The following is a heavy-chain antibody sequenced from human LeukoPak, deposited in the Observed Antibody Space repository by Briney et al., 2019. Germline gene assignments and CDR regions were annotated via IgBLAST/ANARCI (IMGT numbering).Heavy chain of an antibody. V-gene: IGHV3-11*01. CDR2: ISSSGSTI. CDR3: AREGRIVGATANWFDP. D-gene: IGHD1-26*01. J-gene: IGHJ5*02. CDR1: GFTFSDYY. Sequence: GGSLRLSCAASGFTFSDYYMSWIRQAPGKGLEWVSYISSSGSTIYYADSVKGRFTISRDNAKNSLYLQMNSLRAEDTAVYYCAREGRIVGATANWFDPWGQGTLVTVSS.